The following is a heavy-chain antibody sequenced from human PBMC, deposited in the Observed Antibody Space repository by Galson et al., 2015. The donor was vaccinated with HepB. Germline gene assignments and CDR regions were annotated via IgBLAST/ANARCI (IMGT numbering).Heavy chain of an antibody. J-gene: IGHJ6*02. CDR3: AAGYCSGGSCYFRPYYYYGMDV. V-gene: IGHV1-69*04. CDR2: IIPILGIA. CDR1: GGTFSSYA. Sequence: SVKVSCKASGGTFSSYAISWVRQAPGQGLEWMGRIIPILGIANYAQKFQGRVTITADKSTSTAYMELKSLRSEDTAVYYCAAGYCSGGSCYFRPYYYYGMDVWGQGTTVTVSS. D-gene: IGHD2-15*01.